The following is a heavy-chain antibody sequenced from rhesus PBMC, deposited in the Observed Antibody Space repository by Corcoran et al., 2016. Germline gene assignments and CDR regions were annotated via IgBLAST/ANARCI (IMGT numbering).Heavy chain of an antibody. Sequence: QVQLQESGPGLVKPSETLSLTCTVSGASISDDWWSWIRQSPGKGLGWIGQTNGKTASAQAASSLGSRVTISKDASKSQFSLKLASVTAADTAVYYCTNHGGATFGSWGQGFLVTVST. CDR2: TNGKTASA. CDR3: TNHGGATFGS. V-gene: IGHV4-80*01. J-gene: IGHJ4*01. CDR1: GASISDDW.